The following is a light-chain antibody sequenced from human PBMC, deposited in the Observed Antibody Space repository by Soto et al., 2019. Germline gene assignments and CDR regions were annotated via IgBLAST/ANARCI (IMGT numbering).Light chain of an antibody. Sequence: QSALTQPPSASGSPGQSVTISCTGTSSDVGGYNYVSWYQQHPGKAPKLMIYEVSKRPSGVPDRFSGSKSGNTASLTVSGXXXXXXXXXXXSSYAGSNNWNFGTGTKLTV. CDR3: SSYAGSNNWN. J-gene: IGLJ1*01. CDR2: EVS. CDR1: SSDVGGYNY. V-gene: IGLV2-8*01.